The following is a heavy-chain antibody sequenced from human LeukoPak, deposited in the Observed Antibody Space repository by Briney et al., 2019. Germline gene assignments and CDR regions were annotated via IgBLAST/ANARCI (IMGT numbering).Heavy chain of an antibody. CDR3: ARDLLQYIGMDV. V-gene: IGHV3-7*01. CDR2: IKQDGSEK. D-gene: IGHD2-15*01. CDR1: GFILSSYW. Sequence: GGSLRLSCAASGFILSSYWMSWVRQAPGKGLEWVANIKQDGSEKYYVDSVKGRFTISRDNAKNSLYLQMNSLRAEDTAVYYCARDLLQYIGMDVWGQGTTVTVSS. J-gene: IGHJ6*02.